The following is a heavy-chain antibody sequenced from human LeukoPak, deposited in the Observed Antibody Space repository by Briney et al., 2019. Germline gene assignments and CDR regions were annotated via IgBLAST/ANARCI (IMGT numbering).Heavy chain of an antibody. CDR3: ARGPAAGIDTGHYDY. CDR2: IYTSGST. D-gene: IGHD6-13*01. Sequence: SETLSLTCTVSGGSISSGSYYWSWIRQPAGTGLEWIGRIYTSGSTNYNPSLKSRVTISVDTSKNQFSLKLSSVTAADTAVYYCARGPAAGIDTGHYDYWGQGTLVTVSS. CDR1: GGSISSGSYY. J-gene: IGHJ4*02. V-gene: IGHV4-61*02.